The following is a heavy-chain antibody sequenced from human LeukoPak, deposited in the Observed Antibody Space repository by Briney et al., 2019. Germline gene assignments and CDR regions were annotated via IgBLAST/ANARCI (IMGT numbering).Heavy chain of an antibody. D-gene: IGHD7-27*01. Sequence: GGSLRLSCAASGFTFSSYTMNWVRQAPGKGLEWVSYISSSGSIIYYADSVKGRFTISRDNAKRSLFLQMNSLRVEDTAVYYCARTMWGFDYWGQGTLVTVSS. J-gene: IGHJ4*02. CDR3: ARTMWGFDY. V-gene: IGHV3-48*04. CDR1: GFTFSSYT. CDR2: ISSSGSII.